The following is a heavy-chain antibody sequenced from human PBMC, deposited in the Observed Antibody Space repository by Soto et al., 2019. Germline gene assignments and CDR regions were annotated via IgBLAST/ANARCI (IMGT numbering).Heavy chain of an antibody. V-gene: IGHV4-39*01. CDR2: IFYSGNT. Sequence: SETLSLTCTVSGVSITTSSYYWGWLRQPPGQGMKWIAGIFYSGNTYYNQSLKSRVTISIDTFKNQISMKVNYETSADTAVYYCARHTDCGSGSSCLGSDNMDTDAFDIWGQGTMVT. D-gene: IGHD3-10*01. CDR3: ARHTDCGSGSSCLGSDNMDTDAFDI. J-gene: IGHJ3*02. CDR1: GVSITTSSYY.